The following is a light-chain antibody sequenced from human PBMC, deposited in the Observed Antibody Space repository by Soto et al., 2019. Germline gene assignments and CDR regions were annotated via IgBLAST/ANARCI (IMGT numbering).Light chain of an antibody. Sequence: DIQMTQSPSSLSASLGDRVTITCQASHDISNSLNWYQEKPGKAPNLLIYDASNLETGVPSRFSARGSGTDFSFTISSLQPEDIATYHCQQYGDLPLTFGGGTKVDIK. CDR1: HDISNS. J-gene: IGKJ4*01. V-gene: IGKV1-33*01. CDR3: QQYGDLPLT. CDR2: DAS.